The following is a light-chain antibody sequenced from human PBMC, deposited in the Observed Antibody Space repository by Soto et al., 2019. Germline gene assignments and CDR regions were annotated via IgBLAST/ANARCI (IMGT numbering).Light chain of an antibody. Sequence: QSVLTQPPSASGSPGQSVTISCTGTSSDVGGYNYVSWYQQHPGKAPKLMIYEVSKRPSGVPDRFSGSKSGNTASLTVSGLQAEYEADYYCSSYAGSNNLGVFGGATKLTVL. CDR3: SSYAGSNNLGV. V-gene: IGLV2-8*01. CDR2: EVS. CDR1: SSDVGGYNY. J-gene: IGLJ2*01.